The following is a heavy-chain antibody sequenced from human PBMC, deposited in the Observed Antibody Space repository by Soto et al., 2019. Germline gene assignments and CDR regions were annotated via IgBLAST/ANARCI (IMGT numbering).Heavy chain of an antibody. Sequence: SVKVSCKVSGTSLSGLPMHWVRHAPGKGLEWMGSLDYEEGERSFAHRFQGRLTVTEDTSTDTAYMELSSLMSEDTAVYYCAAGVTTFDYWGQGTLVTVSS. CDR3: AAGVTTFDY. V-gene: IGHV1-24*01. CDR1: GTSLSGLP. CDR2: LDYEEGER. J-gene: IGHJ4*02. D-gene: IGHD4-17*01.